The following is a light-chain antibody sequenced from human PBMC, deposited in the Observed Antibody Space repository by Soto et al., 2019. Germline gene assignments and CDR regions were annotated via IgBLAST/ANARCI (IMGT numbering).Light chain of an antibody. V-gene: IGKV3D-20*02. CDR2: GAS. J-gene: IGKJ4*01. CDR1: HSVSSSY. Sequence: EIVLTQSPGTLSLSPGERATLSCRASHSVSSSYLAWYQQKPGQAPRLLIYGASSRATGIPDRFSGSGSGTDFTLAISSLEPEDFAVYYCQQRSNWPPVTFGGGTKVDI. CDR3: QQRSNWPPVT.